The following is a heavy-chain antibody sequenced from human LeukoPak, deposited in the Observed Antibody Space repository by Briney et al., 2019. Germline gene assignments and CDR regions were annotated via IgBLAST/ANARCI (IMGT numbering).Heavy chain of an antibody. CDR3: AKRIQSAMAMGY. CDR1: GFTFSSYW. J-gene: IGHJ4*02. Sequence: GGSLRLSCAASGFTFSSYWMHWVRHAPGKGLVWVSRINSDGSSTSYADSVKGRFTISRDNAKNTLYLQMNSLRAEDTAVYYCAKRIQSAMAMGYWGQGTLVTVSS. V-gene: IGHV3-74*01. CDR2: INSDGSST. D-gene: IGHD5-18*01.